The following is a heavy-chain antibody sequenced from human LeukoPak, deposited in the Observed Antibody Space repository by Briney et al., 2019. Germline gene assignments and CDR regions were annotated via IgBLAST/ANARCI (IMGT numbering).Heavy chain of an antibody. Sequence: PGGSLRLSCAASGFTVSGNYMSWVRQSPQKGLEWVSLIYSGTKTYYADSVKGRFTISRDNSKNTLFLQMNSLRAEDTAVYYCAKGPRQQLVARFDYWGQGTLVTVSS. D-gene: IGHD6-13*01. CDR2: IYSGTKT. J-gene: IGHJ4*02. CDR1: GFTVSGNY. V-gene: IGHV3-53*01. CDR3: AKGPRQQLVARFDY.